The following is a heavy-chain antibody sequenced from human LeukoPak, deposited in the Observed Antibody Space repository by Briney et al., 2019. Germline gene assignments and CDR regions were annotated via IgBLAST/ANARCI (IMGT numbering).Heavy chain of an antibody. CDR2: ISGSGGNT. D-gene: IGHD6-13*01. CDR1: GFSFSSCV. J-gene: IGHJ4*02. V-gene: IGHV3-23*01. Sequence: GGSLRLSCAASGFSFSSCVMSWVRQAPGKGLEWVSGISGSGGNTYYADSVKGRFTVSRDNSKNTLYLQMSSLRAEDTAVYYCAKGAAAGTPNYWGQGTLVTVSS. CDR3: AKGAAAGTPNY.